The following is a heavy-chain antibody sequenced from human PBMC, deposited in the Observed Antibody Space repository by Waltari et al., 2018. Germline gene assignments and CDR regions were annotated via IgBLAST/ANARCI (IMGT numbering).Heavy chain of an antibody. CDR3: ARMGAGRAPDY. CDR2: IKPDGSGK. Sequence: EVQLVESGGGLVQPGGSLRLSCAASGSSFSSDWMTWFRQAPGTGLEWVATIKPDGSGKFYVDSVKGRFSISRDNAKNSLYLQMNSLRAEDTAIFYCARMGAGRAPDYWGQGTLVTVSS. CDR1: GSSFSSDW. J-gene: IGHJ4*02. D-gene: IGHD3-16*01. V-gene: IGHV3-7*03.